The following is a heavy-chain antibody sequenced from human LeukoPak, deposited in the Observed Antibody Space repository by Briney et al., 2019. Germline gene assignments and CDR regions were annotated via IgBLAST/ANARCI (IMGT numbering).Heavy chain of an antibody. D-gene: IGHD4-23*01. V-gene: IGHV3-7*01. CDR1: GFTFTKYW. J-gene: IGHJ4*02. Sequence: GDSLRLSCAASGFTFTKYWMTWVRQAPGKGLEWVGNIKQDGSDKNYMDSVKGRFTISRDNAKNSVYLQMNSLRAEDTAVYYCASLSLRWSDYWGQGTLVTVSS. CDR3: ASLSLRWSDY. CDR2: IKQDGSDK.